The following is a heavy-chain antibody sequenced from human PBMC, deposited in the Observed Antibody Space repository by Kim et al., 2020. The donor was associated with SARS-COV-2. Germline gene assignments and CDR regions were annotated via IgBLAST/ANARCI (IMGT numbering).Heavy chain of an antibody. CDR1: GGALYGGSLSGYY. V-gene: IGHV4-34*10. CDR2: ISHSGIT. Sequence: SQTPSLTCAVYGGALYGGSLSGYYRSWIRQPPRKWREWIGEISHSGITDYTPSLTSRVTMSVDTCKNRFDRKLNCMPAADTDLDYYSRQTGRPSGRYKYF. J-gene: IGHJ1*01. D-gene: IGHD3-10*01. CDR3: SRQTGRPSGRYKYF.